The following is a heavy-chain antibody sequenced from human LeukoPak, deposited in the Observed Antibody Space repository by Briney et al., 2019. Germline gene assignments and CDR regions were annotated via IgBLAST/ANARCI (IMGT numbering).Heavy chain of an antibody. Sequence: SVKVSCKASGGTFSSYAISWVRQAPGQGLEWMGGIIPIFGTANYAQKFQGRVTITRNTSISTAYMELNSLRSEDTAVYYCARGGSGSWDDAFDIWGQGTMVTVSS. CDR3: ARGGSGSWDDAFDI. CDR2: IIPIFGTA. V-gene: IGHV1-69*05. CDR1: GGTFSSYA. J-gene: IGHJ3*02. D-gene: IGHD1-26*01.